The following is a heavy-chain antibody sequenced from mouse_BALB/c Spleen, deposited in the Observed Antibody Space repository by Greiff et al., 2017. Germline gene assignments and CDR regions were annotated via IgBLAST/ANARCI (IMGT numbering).Heavy chain of an antibody. V-gene: IGHV5-6-5*01. CDR1: GFTFSSYA. Sequence: EVQLVESGGGLVKPGGSLKLSCAASGFTFSSYAMSWVRQTPEKRLEWVASISSGGSTYYPDSVKGRFTISRDNDRNILYLQMSSLRSENTAMYYCAGGYALDAMDYWGQGTSVTVSS. CDR3: AGGYALDAMDY. CDR2: ISSGGST. J-gene: IGHJ4*01. D-gene: IGHD2-10*02.